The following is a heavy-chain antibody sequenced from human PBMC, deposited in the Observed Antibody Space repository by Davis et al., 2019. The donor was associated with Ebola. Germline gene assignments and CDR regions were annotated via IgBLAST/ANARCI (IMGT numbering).Heavy chain of an antibody. Sequence: ASVKVSCKASGYIFTSNDINWVRQATGQGLEWMGWMNPDSGNTGYASKFQGRVTMTRNNSITAAYMELSSLTSEDTAVYYCARPIEKRCSPGCFDLWGRGTLVTVSS. CDR1: GYIFTSND. D-gene: IGHD4/OR15-4a*01. J-gene: IGHJ2*01. CDR2: MNPDSGNT. V-gene: IGHV1-8*01. CDR3: ARPIEKRCSPGCFDL.